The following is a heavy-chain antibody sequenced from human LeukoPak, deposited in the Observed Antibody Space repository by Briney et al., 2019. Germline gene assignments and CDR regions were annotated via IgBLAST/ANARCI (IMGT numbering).Heavy chain of an antibody. Sequence: SRTLSLTCAVSGGSISSSNWWSWVRPPPGKGLEWIGEIYHSGSTNYNPSLKSRVTISVDKSKNQFSLKLSSVTAADTAVYYCASAPDRGSGDYYYFDYWGQGTLVTVSS. CDR1: GGSISSSNW. CDR3: ASAPDRGSGDYYYFDY. CDR2: IYHSGST. D-gene: IGHD4-17*01. J-gene: IGHJ4*02. V-gene: IGHV4-4*02.